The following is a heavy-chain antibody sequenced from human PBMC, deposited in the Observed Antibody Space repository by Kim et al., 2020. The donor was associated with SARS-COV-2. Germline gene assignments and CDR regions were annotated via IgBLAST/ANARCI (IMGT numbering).Heavy chain of an antibody. CDR2: IYYSGST. J-gene: IGHJ4*02. CDR3: ARIAATPRENFDY. V-gene: IGHV4-31*03. D-gene: IGHD2-15*01. CDR1: GGSISSGGYY. Sequence: SETLSLTCTVSGGSISSGGYYWSWIRQHPGKGLEWIGYIYYSGSTYYNPSLKSRVTISVDTSKNQFSLKLSSVTAADTAVYYCARIAATPRENFDYWGQGTLVTVSS.